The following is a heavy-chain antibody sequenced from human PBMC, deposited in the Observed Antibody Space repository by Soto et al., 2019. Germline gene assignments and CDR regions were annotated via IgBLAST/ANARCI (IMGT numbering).Heavy chain of an antibody. Sequence: QVQLQESGPGLVKPSETLSLTCTVSGGSVSSGSYYWSWIRQPPGKGLEWIGYIYYSGSTNYNPSLKSRVTISVDTSKNQFSLKLSSVTAADTAVYHCARHSGSSWLYYYYGMDVWGQGTTVTVSS. V-gene: IGHV4-61*01. D-gene: IGHD6-13*01. CDR1: GGSVSSGSYY. CDR2: IYYSGST. J-gene: IGHJ6*02. CDR3: ARHSGSSWLYYYYGMDV.